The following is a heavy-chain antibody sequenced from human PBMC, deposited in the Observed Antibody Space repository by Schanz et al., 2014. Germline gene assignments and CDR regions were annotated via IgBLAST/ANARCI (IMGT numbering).Heavy chain of an antibody. V-gene: IGHV7-4-1*01. D-gene: IGHD3-10*01. CDR1: GYTFRSYS. CDR3: ARGPYYYTSGSFFGHFDP. Sequence: QVQLVQSGSDLKKPGASVTVSCKASGYTFRSYSINWVRQVPGQGLEYMGWINTKTGNPTYAQGLTGRCVFSLDTSVSTAYLQISSLKTEDTAVYYCARGPYYYTSGSFFGHFDPWAREPWSPSPQ. J-gene: IGHJ5*02. CDR2: INTKTGNP.